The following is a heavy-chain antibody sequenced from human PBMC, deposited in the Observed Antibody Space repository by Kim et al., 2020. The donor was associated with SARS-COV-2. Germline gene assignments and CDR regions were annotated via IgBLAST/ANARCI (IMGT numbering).Heavy chain of an antibody. CDR1: GGSISSYY. D-gene: IGHD3-9*01. J-gene: IGHJ4*02. CDR3: ARDSFTGLDY. Sequence: SETLSLTCTVSGGSISSYYWSWIRQPPGKGLEWIGYIYYSGSTNYNPSLKSRVTISVDTSKNQFSLKLSSVTAADTAVYYCARDSFTGLDYWGQGTLVTVSS. CDR2: IYYSGST. V-gene: IGHV4-59*01.